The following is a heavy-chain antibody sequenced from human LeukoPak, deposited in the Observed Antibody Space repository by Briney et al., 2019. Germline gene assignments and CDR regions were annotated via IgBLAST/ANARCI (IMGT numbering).Heavy chain of an antibody. V-gene: IGHV3-30*03. J-gene: IGHJ4*02. CDR2: ISYDGSNK. CDR3: ARGRYYYDSSGYYY. D-gene: IGHD3-22*01. CDR1: GFTFSSYS. Sequence: GGSLRLSCAASGFTFSSYSMNWVRQAPGKGLEWVAVISYDGSNKYYADSVKGRFTISRDNSKNTLYLQMNSLRAEDTAVYYCARGRYYYDSSGYYYWGQGTLVTVSS.